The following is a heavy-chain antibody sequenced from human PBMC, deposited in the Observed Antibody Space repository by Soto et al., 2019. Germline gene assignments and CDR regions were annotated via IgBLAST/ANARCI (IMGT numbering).Heavy chain of an antibody. D-gene: IGHD5-12*01. J-gene: IGHJ4*02. CDR2: IVVGSGST. CDR3: AAPPNRDAYNYGY. V-gene: IGHV1-58*01. CDR1: GLTFSSSA. Sequence: QMQLVQSGPEVRKPGTSVKVSCKASGLTFSSSAVQWVRQARGQRLEWIGWIVVGSGSTKYAQKFQERVTITRDMPTSTAYMELSSLRSEDTAVYYCAAPPNRDAYNYGYWGQGTLVTVSS.